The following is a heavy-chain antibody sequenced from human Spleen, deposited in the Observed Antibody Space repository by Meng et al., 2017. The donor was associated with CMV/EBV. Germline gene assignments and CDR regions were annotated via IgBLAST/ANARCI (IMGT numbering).Heavy chain of an antibody. CDR3: ARDPYRLDYYDSTNWFDP. D-gene: IGHD3-22*01. J-gene: IGHJ5*02. CDR2: IYYTGST. V-gene: IGHV4-39*07. Sequence: SSSSSGYYWGWIRQPPGKVLEWIGSIYYTGSTHYNPSLKSRVTISVDTSKNQFSLKLSSMTAADTAVYYCARDPYRLDYYDSTNWFDPWGQGTLVTVSS. CDR1: SSSSSGYY.